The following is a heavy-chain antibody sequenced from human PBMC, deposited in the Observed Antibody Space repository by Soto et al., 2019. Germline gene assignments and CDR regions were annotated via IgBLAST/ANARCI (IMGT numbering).Heavy chain of an antibody. D-gene: IGHD3-10*01. J-gene: IGHJ6*03. CDR3: ARDFKESQYYYYCMAV. Sequence: EVQLVESGGGLVKPGGSLSLSCVVSGFTFSSYSMNWVRQAPGKGLEWVSSISSGSNYTYYADSVKGRFTISRDNAKNSVYLQMNRLRAEDTALYYCARDFKESQYYYYCMAVWGKGTTVTVSS. V-gene: IGHV3-21*06. CDR2: ISSGSNYT. CDR1: GFTFSSYS.